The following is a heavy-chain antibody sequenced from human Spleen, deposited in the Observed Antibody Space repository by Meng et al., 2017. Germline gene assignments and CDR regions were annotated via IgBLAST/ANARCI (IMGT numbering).Heavy chain of an antibody. CDR3: AKDHYELRFLEFLTYYFDS. CDR1: GGSFSGYY. D-gene: IGHD3-3*01. Sequence: VQLQQWGAGLLKPSETLSLTCAVYGGSFSGYYWSWVRQAPGKGLEWVSAISGSGKSTFYADSVKGRFNISRDNSQNTLSLQMNGLRAEDTAVYYCAKDHYELRFLEFLTYYFDSWGQGILVTVSS. CDR2: ISGSGKST. V-gene: IGHV3-23*01. J-gene: IGHJ4*02.